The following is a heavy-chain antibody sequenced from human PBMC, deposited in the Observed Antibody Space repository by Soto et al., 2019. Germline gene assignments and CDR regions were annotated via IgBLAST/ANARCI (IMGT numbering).Heavy chain of an antibody. CDR3: ARGASSSWYPVCDY. D-gene: IGHD6-13*01. V-gene: IGHV4-61*01. CDR2: IYYSGST. CDR1: GGSVSSGSYY. Sequence: QVQLQESGPGLVKPSETLSLTCTVSGGSVSSGSYYWSWIRQPPGKGLEWIGYIYYSGSTNYNPSLTSRVTISVDTSKNQFSLKLSSVTAADTAVYYCARGASSSWYPVCDYWGQGTLVTVSS. J-gene: IGHJ4*02.